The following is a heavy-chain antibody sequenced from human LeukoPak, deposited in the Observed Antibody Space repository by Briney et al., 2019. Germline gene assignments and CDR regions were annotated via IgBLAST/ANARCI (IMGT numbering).Heavy chain of an antibody. J-gene: IGHJ4*02. CDR1: GFTFRNYH. CDR3: ARSLYLGSSTYYLSPLDY. CDR2: ISGNGGST. Sequence: PGGSLRLSCAASGFTFRNYHMSWVRQAPVKGLEWVSGISGNGGSTHSADSVKGRATISRDNSKNTLYLQMNSLRAEDTAVYYCARSLYLGSSTYYLSPLDYWGQGTLVTVSS. V-gene: IGHV3-23*01. D-gene: IGHD2-2*01.